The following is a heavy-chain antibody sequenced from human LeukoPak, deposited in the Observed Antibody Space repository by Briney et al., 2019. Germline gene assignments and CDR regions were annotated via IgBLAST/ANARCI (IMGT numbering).Heavy chain of an antibody. Sequence: SQTLSLTCAISGDSVSSDSATWNWIRQSPSRGLEWLGRTYYRSKWYSACAVSVKSRISINSDTSKNQFSLQLNSVTPEDTAIYYCARGPQWLNYWGQGTLVTVSS. CDR2: TYYRSKWYS. D-gene: IGHD6-19*01. V-gene: IGHV6-1*01. CDR3: ARGPQWLNY. J-gene: IGHJ4*02. CDR1: GDSVSSDSAT.